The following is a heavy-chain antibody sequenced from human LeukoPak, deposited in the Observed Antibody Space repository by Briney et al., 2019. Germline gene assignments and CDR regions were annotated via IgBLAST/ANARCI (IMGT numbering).Heavy chain of an antibody. D-gene: IGHD2-21*02. CDR1: GYTVTGYY. CDR3: ARDPSGLILDY. CDR2: INPNSGGT. Sequence: ASVKVSCKASGYTVTGYYMHWVRQAPGQGLEWMGWINPNSGGTNYAQKFQARVTMTRDTSISTTYMELSSLRSDATAVYYCARDPSGLILDYWGQGTLVTVSS. V-gene: IGHV1-2*02. J-gene: IGHJ4*02.